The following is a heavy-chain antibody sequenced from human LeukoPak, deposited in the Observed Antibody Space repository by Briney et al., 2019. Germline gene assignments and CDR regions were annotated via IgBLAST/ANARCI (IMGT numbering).Heavy chain of an antibody. V-gene: IGHV4-30-2*01. CDR2: IYHSGST. J-gene: IGHJ4*02. CDR1: GGSISSGGYS. CDR3: ARDNSRGATRY. Sequence: SETLSLTCAVSGGSISSGGYSWSWIRQPPGKGLEWIGYIYHSGSTYYNPSLKSRVTISVDKSKNQFSLKLSSVTAADTAVYYCARDNSRGATRYWGQGTLVTVSS. D-gene: IGHD4-23*01.